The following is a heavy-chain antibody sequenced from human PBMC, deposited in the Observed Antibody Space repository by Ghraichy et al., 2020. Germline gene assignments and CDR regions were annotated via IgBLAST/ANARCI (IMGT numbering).Heavy chain of an antibody. CDR1: GGSFSGYY. D-gene: IGHD3-22*01. CDR2: INHSGST. J-gene: IGHJ3*02. Sequence: SQTLSLTCAVYGGSFSGYYWSWIRQPPGKGLEWIGEINHSGSTNYNPSLKSRVTISVDTSKNQFSLKLSSVTAADTAVYYCARIQRGIVVLRTSTFDIWGQGTMVTVSS. CDR3: ARIQRGIVVLRTSTFDI. V-gene: IGHV4-34*01.